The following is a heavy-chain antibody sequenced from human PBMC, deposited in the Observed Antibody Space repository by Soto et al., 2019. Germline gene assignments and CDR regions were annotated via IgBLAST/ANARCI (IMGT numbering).Heavy chain of an antibody. Sequence: ALVKVSCKASGYTFTSYGIHWVRQAPGQRLEWMGWINAANGDTKYSPKFQGRVTITRDTSASTAYMELSSLRSEDTAVYYCVRRHVSATGIDWFDPWGQGTLVTVSS. CDR3: VRRHVSATGIDWFDP. J-gene: IGHJ5*02. CDR2: INAANGDT. CDR1: GYTFTSYG. D-gene: IGHD6-13*01. V-gene: IGHV1-3*01.